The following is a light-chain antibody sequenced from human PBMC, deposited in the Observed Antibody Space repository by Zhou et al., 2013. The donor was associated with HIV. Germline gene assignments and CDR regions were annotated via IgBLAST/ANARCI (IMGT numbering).Light chain of an antibody. CDR3: QQYNSYPCS. Sequence: DIQMTQSPSSLSASVGDRVTITCQASQDISTYLNCYQQKPGKAPKLLIYDASNLETGVPSRFGGSGSGTDFTFTISSLQPEDIATYYCQQYNSYPCSFGQGTKLEIK. CDR1: QDISTY. V-gene: IGKV1-33*01. CDR2: DAS. J-gene: IGKJ2*04.